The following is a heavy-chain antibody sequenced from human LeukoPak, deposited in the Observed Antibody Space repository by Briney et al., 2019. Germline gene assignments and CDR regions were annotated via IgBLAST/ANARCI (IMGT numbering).Heavy chain of an antibody. Sequence: ASVKVSCKASGYTFTDYYMHWVRQAPGQGLEWMGIINPSGGSTSYAQKFQGRVTMTRDTSTSTVYMELSSLRSEDTAVYYCARDTNDCSSTSCYTPPHNWFDPWGQGTLVTVSS. CDR1: GYTFTDYY. CDR2: INPSGGST. CDR3: ARDTNDCSSTSCYTPPHNWFDP. D-gene: IGHD2-2*02. V-gene: IGHV1-46*01. J-gene: IGHJ5*02.